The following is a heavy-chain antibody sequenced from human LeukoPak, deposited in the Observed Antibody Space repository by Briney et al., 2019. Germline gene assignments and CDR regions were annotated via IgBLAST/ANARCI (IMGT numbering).Heavy chain of an antibody. V-gene: IGHV1-24*01. CDR2: FDPEDGET. D-gene: IGHD3-22*01. Sequence: ASVKVSCKVSGYTLTESSMHWVRQAPGKGLEWMGGFDPEDGETIYAQKFQGRVTMTEDTSTDTAYMELSSLRSEDTAVYYYATVGGRSHITIEDYYDSSGYYFADYWGQGTLVTVSS. CDR3: ATVGGRSHITIEDYYDSSGYYFADY. J-gene: IGHJ4*02. CDR1: GYTLTESS.